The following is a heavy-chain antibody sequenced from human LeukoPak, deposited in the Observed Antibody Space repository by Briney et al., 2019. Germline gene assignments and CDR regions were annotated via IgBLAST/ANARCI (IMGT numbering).Heavy chain of an antibody. D-gene: IGHD5-18*01. CDR3: ASGYSYGKVDY. J-gene: IGHJ4*02. V-gene: IGHV3-48*03. CDR1: GFTLRSYE. CDR2: ISSSGSTI. Sequence: GGSLRLSCTASGFTLRSYEMNWVRQAPGKGLEWVSYISSSGSTIYYADSVKGRFTISRDNAKNSLYLQMNSLRAEDTAVYYCASGYSYGKVDYWGQGTLVTVSS.